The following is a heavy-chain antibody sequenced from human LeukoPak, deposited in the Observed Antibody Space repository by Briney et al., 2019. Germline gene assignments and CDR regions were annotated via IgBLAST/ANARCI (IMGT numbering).Heavy chain of an antibody. CDR1: GYSFTSYW. Sequence: GESLKISCKGSGYSFTSYWIGWVRQMPGKGLEWMGIIYPGDSDTRYSPSFQGQVTISADKSISTAYLQWSSLKASDTAMYYCARLGSEYYDFWSGYYPTSNWFGPWGQGTLVTVSS. J-gene: IGHJ5*02. CDR3: ARLGSEYYDFWSGYYPTSNWFGP. D-gene: IGHD3-3*01. V-gene: IGHV5-51*01. CDR2: IYPGDSDT.